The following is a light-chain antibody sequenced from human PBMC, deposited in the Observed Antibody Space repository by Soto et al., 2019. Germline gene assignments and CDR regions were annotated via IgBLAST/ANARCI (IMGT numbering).Light chain of an antibody. CDR1: TSDIENYNL. V-gene: IGLV2-23*01. CDR3: SSYAGSSNVL. CDR2: EGT. Sequence: HSVLTQPASVSGSPGQSITISCTGTTSDIENYNLVSWFQHHPGKVPKLMIYEGTKRPSGVSSRFSATMSGNTASLTISGLQPEDEADYYCSSYAGSSNVLFGGGTQLTVL. J-gene: IGLJ2*01.